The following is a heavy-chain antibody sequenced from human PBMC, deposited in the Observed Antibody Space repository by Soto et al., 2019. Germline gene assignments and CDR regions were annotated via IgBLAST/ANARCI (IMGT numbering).Heavy chain of an antibody. Sequence: ASVKVSCKASGYTFTSYYMHWVRQAPGQGLEWMGIINPSGGSTSYAQKFQGRVTMTRDTSTSTVYMELSSLRSEDTAVYYCARDLAVLMTEDAFDIWGQGTMVTVSS. J-gene: IGHJ3*02. CDR2: INPSGGST. CDR3: ARDLAVLMTEDAFDI. V-gene: IGHV1-46*01. D-gene: IGHD2-8*01. CDR1: GYTFTSYY.